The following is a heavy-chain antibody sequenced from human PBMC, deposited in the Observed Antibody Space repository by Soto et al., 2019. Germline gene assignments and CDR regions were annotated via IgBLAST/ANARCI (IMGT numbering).Heavy chain of an antibody. J-gene: IGHJ2*01. CDR1: GYTFSDYG. D-gene: IGHD3-10*01. CDR3: ARSYNYGSYWYFDL. Sequence: ASVKVSCKASGYTFSDYGITWVRQAPGQGLEWMGWISISSGNTHFEESLQGRVTMTSDETSTAYMELWRLRSDDSAMYYCARSYNYGSYWYFDLWGRGTLVTVYS. CDR2: ISISSGNT. V-gene: IGHV1-18*04.